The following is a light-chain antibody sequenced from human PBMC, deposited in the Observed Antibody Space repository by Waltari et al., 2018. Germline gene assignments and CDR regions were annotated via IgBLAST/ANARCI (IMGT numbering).Light chain of an antibody. CDR1: QSISRP. J-gene: IGKJ1*01. CDR3: QHYVRLPAT. CDR2: DVS. Sequence: EIILTQSPGTLSLSPGERATLSCRASQSISRPLAWYQQKPGQAPRLLIYDVSTRATGIPDRFSGSGSGTDFSLTISRLEPEDSAVYYCQHYVRLPATFGQGTKVEIK. V-gene: IGKV3-20*01.